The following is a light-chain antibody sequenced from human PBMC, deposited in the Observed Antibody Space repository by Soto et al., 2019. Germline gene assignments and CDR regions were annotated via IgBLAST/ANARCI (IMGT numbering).Light chain of an antibody. CDR1: ITDIGSHDY. J-gene: IGLJ1*01. CDR2: EVT. V-gene: IGLV2-14*01. CDR3: TSYTSNTALV. Sequence: QSAPTQPASVSGSPGQSITISCTGTITDIGSHDYVSWYQHHPGKAPKLIIYEVTNRPSGVYDRFSGSKSGSTASLTISGLQAEYEADYHCTSYTSNTALVFGTGTKLTVL.